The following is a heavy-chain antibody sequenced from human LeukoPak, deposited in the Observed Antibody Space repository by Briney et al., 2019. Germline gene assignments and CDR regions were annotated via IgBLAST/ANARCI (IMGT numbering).Heavy chain of an antibody. CDR2: IYYSGST. D-gene: IGHD6-19*01. J-gene: IGHJ4*02. CDR1: GGSISSYY. Sequence: PSETLSLTCTVSGGSISSYYWNWIRRPPGKGLEWIGYIYYSGSTNYNPALKSRVTISVDTSKNQCSLKLSSVTAADTAVYYCARGGWTAFDYWGQGTLVTVSS. CDR3: ARGGWTAFDY. V-gene: IGHV4-59*01.